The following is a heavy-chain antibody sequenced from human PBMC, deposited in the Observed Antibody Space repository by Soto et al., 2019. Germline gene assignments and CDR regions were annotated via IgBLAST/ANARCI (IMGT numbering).Heavy chain of an antibody. V-gene: IGHV3-30-3*01. D-gene: IGHD2-8*01. Sequence: SGGSLRLSCTGSGYNFGGYAMYWVRQCPAKGLEWVAVIYYDGSNKYYTDSVNGRFTISRDNSRNTVYLQMDSLRPDDTAMYYCARGGFGKGVTNDYWGQGTLVTVSS. CDR2: IYYDGSNK. CDR1: GYNFGGYA. CDR3: ARGGFGKGVTNDY. J-gene: IGHJ4*02.